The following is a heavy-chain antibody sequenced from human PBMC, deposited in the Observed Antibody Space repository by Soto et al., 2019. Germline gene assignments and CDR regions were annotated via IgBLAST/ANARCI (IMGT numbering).Heavy chain of an antibody. J-gene: IGHJ4*02. Sequence: QVQLVQSGAEVKKPGSSVKVSCKASGDTFTSNAISWVRQAPGQGLEWMGTVLPVFGTTNYAQKFRDRVTITADDSTSTAYMELRSLRSEDTAVYYCARDRALIGFDSWGQGTLVTVSS. D-gene: IGHD3-10*01. CDR3: ARDRALIGFDS. CDR2: VLPVFGTT. CDR1: GDTFTSNA. V-gene: IGHV1-69*18.